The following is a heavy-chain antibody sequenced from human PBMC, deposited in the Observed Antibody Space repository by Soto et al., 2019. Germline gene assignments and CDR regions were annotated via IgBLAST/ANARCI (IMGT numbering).Heavy chain of an antibody. CDR2: IGSSGATT. Sequence: EVQLLESGGGLVQPGGSLSLSCAASGFTFINYAMTWVRQAPGKGLEWVSTIGSSGATTSYADSVKGRFAISRDNPRNTLYLHLTGLTVGDTAIYYCAKYLFERSTTRAWPNWGQGTLVTVSS. V-gene: IGHV3-23*01. CDR3: AKYLFERSTTRAWPN. D-gene: IGHD1-1*01. CDR1: GFTFINYA. J-gene: IGHJ4*02.